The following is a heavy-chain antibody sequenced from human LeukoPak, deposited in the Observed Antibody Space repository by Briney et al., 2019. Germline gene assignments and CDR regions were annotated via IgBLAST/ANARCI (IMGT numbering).Heavy chain of an antibody. CDR3: ARRSAVVGPGYYFDY. D-gene: IGHD6-19*01. Sequence: GGSLRLSCAASGFTFSSYWMSWVRQAPGKGLEWVANIKQDGSEKYYVDSVKGRFTISRDNAKNSLYLQMNSLRAEDTAVYYCARRSAVVGPGYYFDYWGQGTLVTVSS. CDR2: IKQDGSEK. V-gene: IGHV3-7*01. CDR1: GFTFSSYW. J-gene: IGHJ4*02.